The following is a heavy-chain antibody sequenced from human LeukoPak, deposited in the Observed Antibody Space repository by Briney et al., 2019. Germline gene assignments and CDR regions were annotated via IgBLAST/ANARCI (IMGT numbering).Heavy chain of an antibody. CDR3: ARVFVWGSYRSHFDY. J-gene: IGHJ4*02. Sequence: PGGSLILSCAASGFTFSSYWMSWVRQAPGKGLEWVANIKQDGSEKYYVDSVKGRFTISRDNAKNSLYLQMNSLGAEDTAVYYCARVFVWGSYRSHFDYWGQGTLVTVSS. CDR1: GFTFSSYW. V-gene: IGHV3-7*01. CDR2: IKQDGSEK. D-gene: IGHD3-16*02.